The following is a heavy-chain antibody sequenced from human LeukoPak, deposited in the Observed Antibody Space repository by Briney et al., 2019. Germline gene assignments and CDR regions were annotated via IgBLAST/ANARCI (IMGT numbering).Heavy chain of an antibody. J-gene: IGHJ3*02. V-gene: IGHV3-15*01. CDR1: GFTFSIAW. CDR3: TTDLFLLGAFDI. Sequence: GGSLRLSCAASGFTFSIAWMSWVRQAPGKGLEWVGRIKSKTDGGTTDYAAPVKGRFTISRDDSKNTLYLQMNSLKTEDTAVYYCTTDLFLLGAFDIWGQGTMVTVSS. D-gene: IGHD1-26*01. CDR2: IKSKTDGGTT.